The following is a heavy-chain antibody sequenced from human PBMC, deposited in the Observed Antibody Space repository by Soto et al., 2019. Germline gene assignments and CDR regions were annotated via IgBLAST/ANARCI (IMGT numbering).Heavy chain of an antibody. V-gene: IGHV3-30-3*01. CDR3: ARDYENRLDWNYGDRFDY. CDR1: GFTFSSYA. CDR2: ISYDGSNK. D-gene: IGHD1-7*01. J-gene: IGHJ4*02. Sequence: GGSLRLSCAASGFTFSSYAMHWVRQAPGKGLEWVAVISYDGSNKYYADSVKGRFTISRDNSKNTLYLQMNSLRAEDTAVYYCARDYENRLDWNYGDRFDYWGQGTLVTVSS.